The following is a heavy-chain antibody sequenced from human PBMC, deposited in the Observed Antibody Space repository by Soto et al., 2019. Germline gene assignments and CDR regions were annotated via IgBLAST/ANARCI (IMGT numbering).Heavy chain of an antibody. CDR3: ARSDGYFFPFDG. Sequence: ASVKVSCKGSGYIFGRDGMHWVRQAPGQGLEWLAWINAINGDTKYSQRFQGRLTVTRDTSANTAYLELSSLRFEDTAVYYCARSDGYFFPFDGWGQGTLVTVS. CDR2: INAINGDT. D-gene: IGHD3-22*01. J-gene: IGHJ4*02. CDR1: GYIFGRDG. V-gene: IGHV1-3*01.